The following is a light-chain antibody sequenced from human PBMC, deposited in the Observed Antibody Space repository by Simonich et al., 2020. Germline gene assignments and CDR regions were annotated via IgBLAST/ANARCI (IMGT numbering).Light chain of an antibody. CDR2: EVS. V-gene: IGKV2D-29*02. Sequence: DIVMTQTPLSLSVTPGQPASISCTSSQSLLHSDGKTYLYWYLQKPGQSPQLLIYEVSNRCSGVPDRFSGSGSGTDFTLKISRVEAEDVGVYYCMQSIQLPLTFGGGTKVEIK. CDR1: QSLLHSDGKTY. J-gene: IGKJ4*01. CDR3: MQSIQLPLT.